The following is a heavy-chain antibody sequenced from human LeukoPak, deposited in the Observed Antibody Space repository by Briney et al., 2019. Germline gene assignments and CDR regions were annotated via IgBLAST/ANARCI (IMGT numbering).Heavy chain of an antibody. Sequence: SETLSLTCAVYGGSFSGYYWSWIRQPPGKGLEWIGEINHSGSTNYNPSLKSRVTISVDTSKNQFSLKLSSVTAADTAVYYCARRLHGGFTMVRGVMDNWFDPWGQGTLVTVSS. CDR3: ARRLHGGFTMVRGVMDNWFDP. V-gene: IGHV4-34*01. CDR1: GGSFSGYY. J-gene: IGHJ5*02. D-gene: IGHD3-10*01. CDR2: INHSGST.